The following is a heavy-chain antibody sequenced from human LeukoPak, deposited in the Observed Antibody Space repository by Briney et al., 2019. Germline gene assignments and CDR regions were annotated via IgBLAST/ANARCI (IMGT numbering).Heavy chain of an antibody. Sequence: SETLSLTCTVSGGSIGSSSYYWSWIRQPPGKGLEWIGYIYYSGSTNYNPSLKSRVTISVDTSKNQFSLKLSSVTAADTAVYYCARGFRGGYVSPFDYWGQGTLVTVSS. CDR2: IYYSGST. D-gene: IGHD5-12*01. CDR1: GGSIGSSSYY. CDR3: ARGFRGGYVSPFDY. V-gene: IGHV4-61*01. J-gene: IGHJ4*02.